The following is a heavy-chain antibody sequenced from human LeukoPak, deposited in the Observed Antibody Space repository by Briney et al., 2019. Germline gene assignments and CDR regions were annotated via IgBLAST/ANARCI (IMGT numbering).Heavy chain of an antibody. CDR3: ARSYHYDSSGYLDAFDM. D-gene: IGHD3-22*01. J-gene: IGHJ3*02. CDR2: IKPSGEAT. CDR1: GYTFTKYN. V-gene: IGHV1-46*01. Sequence: ASVKVSCKASGYTFTKYNMHWGREAPGQGRGWMGRIKPSGEATSYTQKFQGRVTMTSDISTSTVYMELRRLRSEDTAVYYCARSYHYDSSGYLDAFDMWGQGTMVTVSS.